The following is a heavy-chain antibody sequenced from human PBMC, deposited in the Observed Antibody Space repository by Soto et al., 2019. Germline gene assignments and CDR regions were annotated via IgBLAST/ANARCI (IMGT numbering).Heavy chain of an antibody. CDR1: GFTFSSYD. J-gene: IGHJ3*02. CDR2: IGTAGDT. CDR3: ARGVGYCSSTSCYWSDAFDI. D-gene: IGHD2-2*01. Sequence: EVQLVESGGGLVQPGGSLRLSCAASGFTFSSYDMHWVRQPTGKGLEWVSAIGTAGDTYYPGSVKGRFTISRENAKNSLYIQMNSLRAGDTAVYYCARGVGYCSSTSCYWSDAFDIWGQGTMVTVSS. V-gene: IGHV3-13*01.